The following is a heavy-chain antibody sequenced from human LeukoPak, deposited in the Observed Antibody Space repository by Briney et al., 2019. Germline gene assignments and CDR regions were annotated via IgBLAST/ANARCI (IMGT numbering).Heavy chain of an antibody. CDR3: ARVLHPIDYYYYYMDV. Sequence: ASVKVSCKASGGTFSSYAFSWVRQAPGQGLEWMGGIIPIFGTANYAQKFQGRVTITADESTSTAYMELSSLRSEDTAVYYCARVLHPIDYYYYYMDVWGKGTTVTVSS. CDR2: IIPIFGTA. J-gene: IGHJ6*03. CDR1: GGTFSSYA. V-gene: IGHV1-69*13. D-gene: IGHD4-11*01.